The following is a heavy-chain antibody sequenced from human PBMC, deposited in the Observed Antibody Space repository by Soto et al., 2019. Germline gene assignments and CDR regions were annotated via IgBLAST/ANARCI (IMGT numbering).Heavy chain of an antibody. V-gene: IGHV3-13*01. D-gene: IGHD3-16*01. Sequence: GGSLRLSCTASGFAFSSHDMHWVRQVTGKGLEWVSGIESDGDAKYLASVKGRFSISRENAKNSLHLQMNSLRVEDTAVYYCARGGIEGVTWNWFDTWGQGTLVTVSS. J-gene: IGHJ5*02. CDR2: IESDGDA. CDR3: ARGGIEGVTWNWFDT. CDR1: GFAFSSHD.